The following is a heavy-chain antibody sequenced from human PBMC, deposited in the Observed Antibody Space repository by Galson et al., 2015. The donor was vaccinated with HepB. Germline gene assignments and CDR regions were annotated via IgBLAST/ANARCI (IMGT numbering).Heavy chain of an antibody. Sequence: SLRLSCAASGFTFSSYSMNWVRQAPGKGLEWVSSISSSSSYIYYADSVKGRFTISRDNAKNSLYLQMNSLRAEDTAVYYCARGPRGLENSNYATPLYYYYYYMDVWGKGTTVTVSS. CDR1: GFTFSSYS. V-gene: IGHV3-21*01. D-gene: IGHD4-11*01. J-gene: IGHJ6*03. CDR3: ARGPRGLENSNYATPLYYYYYYMDV. CDR2: ISSSSSYI.